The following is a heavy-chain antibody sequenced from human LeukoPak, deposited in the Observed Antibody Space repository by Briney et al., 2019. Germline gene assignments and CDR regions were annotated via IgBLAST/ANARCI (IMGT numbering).Heavy chain of an antibody. CDR2: INPNSGGT. V-gene: IGHV1-2*02. D-gene: IGHD2-21*02. Sequence: ASVKVSCKASGYTFTGYYMHWVRQAPGQGLEWMGWINPNSGGTNYAQKFQGRVTMTRDTSISTAYMELSRLRSDDTAVYYCAGEFIVVVTAPDGDNWFDPWGQGTLVTVSS. CDR1: GYTFTGYY. J-gene: IGHJ5*02. CDR3: AGEFIVVVTAPDGDNWFDP.